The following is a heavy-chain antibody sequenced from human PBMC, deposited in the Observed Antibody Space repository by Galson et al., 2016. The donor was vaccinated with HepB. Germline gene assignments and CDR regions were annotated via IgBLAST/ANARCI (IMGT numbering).Heavy chain of an antibody. CDR3: VQGSTAPAV. V-gene: IGHV3-23*05. Sequence: SLRLSCAASGFTFRNYGMTWVRQAPGTGLEVVSSICRSGDSTDYADSVKGRFTISRDNSKNTLSLQMNSLTADDTAIYYCVQGSTAPAVWGKGTTVTVSS. J-gene: IGHJ6*04. CDR2: ICRSGDST. CDR1: GFTFRNYG. D-gene: IGHD2-2*01.